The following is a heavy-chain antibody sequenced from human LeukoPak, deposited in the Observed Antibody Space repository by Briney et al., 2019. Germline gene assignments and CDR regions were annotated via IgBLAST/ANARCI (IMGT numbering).Heavy chain of an antibody. J-gene: IGHJ6*03. D-gene: IGHD6-19*01. CDR1: GFTVSSNY. Sequence: TGGSLRLSCAASGFTVSSNYMSWVRQAPGKGLEWVSVIYSGGSTYYADSVKGRFTISRDNSKNTLYLQMNSLRAEDTAVYYCARGGSSGWYGRHYYMDVWGKGTTVTISS. V-gene: IGHV3-66*01. CDR2: IYSGGST. CDR3: ARGGSSGWYGRHYYMDV.